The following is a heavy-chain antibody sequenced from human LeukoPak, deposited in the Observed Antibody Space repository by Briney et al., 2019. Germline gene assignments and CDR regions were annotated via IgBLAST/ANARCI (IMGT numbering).Heavy chain of an antibody. Sequence: SETLSLTCTVSGGSISRSTYYWGWIRQPPGQGLEWIGSIYYSGSTYYNPSLKSRVTISVDTSMNQFSLKLSSVTAADSAVYYCASIAAAGNEWGQGTLVTVSS. CDR3: ASIAAAGNE. D-gene: IGHD6-13*01. V-gene: IGHV4-39*01. CDR2: IYYSGST. J-gene: IGHJ4*02. CDR1: GGSISRSTYY.